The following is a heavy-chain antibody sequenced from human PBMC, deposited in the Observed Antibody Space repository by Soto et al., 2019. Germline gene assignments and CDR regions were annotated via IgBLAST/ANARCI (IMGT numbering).Heavy chain of an antibody. CDR1: GFTFSSYW. CDR3: AREPITLWWPTYFDY. D-gene: IGHD5-12*01. Sequence: GGSLRLSCAASGFTFSSYWMSWVRQAPGKGLEWVANIKQDGSEKYYVDSVKGRFTISRDNAKNSLYLQMNSLRAEDTAVYYCAREPITLWWPTYFDYWGQGTLVTVSS. J-gene: IGHJ4*02. V-gene: IGHV3-7*01. CDR2: IKQDGSEK.